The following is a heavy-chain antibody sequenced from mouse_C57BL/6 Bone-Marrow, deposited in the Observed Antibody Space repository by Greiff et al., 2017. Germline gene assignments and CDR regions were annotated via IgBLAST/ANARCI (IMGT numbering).Heavy chain of an antibody. V-gene: IGHV5-4*01. D-gene: IGHD1-1*01. CDR2: LSDGGSYT. CDR1: GFTFSSYA. CDR3: ARDLYGSSYQFAY. J-gene: IGHJ3*01. Sequence: EVKVEESGGGLVKPGGSLKLSCAASGFTFSSYAMSWVRQTPEKRLEWVATLSDGGSYTYYPDNVKGRFTISRDNAKNNLYLQMSHLKSEDTAMYDCARDLYGSSYQFAYWGQGTLVTVSA.